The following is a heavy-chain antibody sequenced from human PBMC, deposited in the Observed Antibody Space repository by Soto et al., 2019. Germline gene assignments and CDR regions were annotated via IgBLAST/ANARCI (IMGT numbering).Heavy chain of an antibody. D-gene: IGHD6-6*01. Sequence: GGSLRLSCASSGFTFISYGMHWVRQAPGKGLEWVAVISYDGSNKYYADSVKGRFTISRDNSKNTLYLQMNSLRAEDTAVYYCAKERIAARLHYYYGMDVWGQGTTVTVSS. CDR2: ISYDGSNK. CDR3: AKERIAARLHYYYGMDV. J-gene: IGHJ6*02. V-gene: IGHV3-30*18. CDR1: GFTFISYG.